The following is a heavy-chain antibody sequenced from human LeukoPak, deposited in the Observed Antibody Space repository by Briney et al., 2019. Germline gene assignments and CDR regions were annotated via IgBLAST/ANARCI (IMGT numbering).Heavy chain of an antibody. Sequence: GGSLRLSCTTSGFSFSTYAMSWVRQAPGKGLEWVSAISGSGSKTYYADSVTGRFTISRDNSKNTLFLQMNSLRAEDTAVYHCAKTGDYYDSSDFYRPDAFDIWGLGTAVSVSS. CDR3: AKTGDYYDSSDFYRPDAFDI. CDR1: GFSFSTYA. CDR2: ISGSGSKT. D-gene: IGHD3-22*01. J-gene: IGHJ3*02. V-gene: IGHV3-23*01.